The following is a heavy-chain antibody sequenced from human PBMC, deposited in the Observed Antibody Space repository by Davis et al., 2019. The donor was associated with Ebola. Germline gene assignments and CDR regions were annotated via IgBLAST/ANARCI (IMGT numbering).Heavy chain of an antibody. CDR1: GFTFSSYG. J-gene: IGHJ4*02. CDR2: ISYDGSYK. Sequence: GESLKISCAASGFTFSSYGFHWVRQAPGKGLEWVAIISYDGSYKNYADSVKGRFTISRDNSKNTVYFQMNSLRAEDTAVYYCARAYGDYGLDYWGQGTQVTVSS. CDR3: ARAYGDYGLDY. V-gene: IGHV3-30*14. D-gene: IGHD4-17*01.